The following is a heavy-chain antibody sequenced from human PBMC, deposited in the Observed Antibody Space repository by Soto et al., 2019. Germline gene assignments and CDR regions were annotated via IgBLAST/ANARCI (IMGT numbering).Heavy chain of an antibody. CDR3: MLGSGWKDFDY. V-gene: IGHV4-30-2*01. CDR2: IYHSGST. CDR1: GGSISSGGYS. J-gene: IGHJ4*02. D-gene: IGHD3-22*01. Sequence: SETLSLTCAVSGGSISSGGYSWSWIRQPPGKGLEWIGYIYHSGSTYYNQSLKSRVTISVDTSKNQFSLKLSSVTAADTAVYYCMLGSGWKDFDYWGQGTLVTVS.